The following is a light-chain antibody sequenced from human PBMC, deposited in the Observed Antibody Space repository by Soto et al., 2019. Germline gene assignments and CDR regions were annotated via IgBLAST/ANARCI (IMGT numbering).Light chain of an antibody. CDR3: CSHAGSYTYV. Sequence: QSVLTQPRSVSGSHGQSLTISCTGTSSDVGGYNYVSWYQQHPGKAPKLMIYDVTKRPSGVPDRFSGSKSGNTASLTISGLQAEDEGDYYCCSHAGSYTYVFGTGTKVTVL. V-gene: IGLV2-11*01. CDR2: DVT. J-gene: IGLJ1*01. CDR1: SSDVGGYNY.